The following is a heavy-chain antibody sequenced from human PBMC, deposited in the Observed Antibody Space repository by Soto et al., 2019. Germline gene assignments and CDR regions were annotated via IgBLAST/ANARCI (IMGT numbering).Heavy chain of an antibody. V-gene: IGHV4-31*03. CDR1: GSSIGSGGYY. CDR3: ARYDNSGSHGFDI. Sequence: SETLSLTYTFSGSSIGSGGYYWSGTRQHPGKGLEWIGYIYYSGSTYYNPSLKSRVTISVDTSKNQFSLKLSSVTAADTAVYYCARYDNSGSHGFDIWGQGTMVT. D-gene: IGHD3-22*01. CDR2: IYYSGST. J-gene: IGHJ3*02.